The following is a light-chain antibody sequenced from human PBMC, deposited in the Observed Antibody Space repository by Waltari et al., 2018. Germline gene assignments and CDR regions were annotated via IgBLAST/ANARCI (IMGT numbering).Light chain of an antibody. J-gene: IGKJ1*01. Sequence: SCRATQGVGNKVAGYQQIPGQAPRLLIYDASTRATAIPARFTAGGAGTEFTLSISSLQSEDFAVYYCQQYNQWPRTFGQGTKVEIK. CDR1: QGVGNK. CDR2: DAS. V-gene: IGKV3-15*01. CDR3: QQYNQWPRT.